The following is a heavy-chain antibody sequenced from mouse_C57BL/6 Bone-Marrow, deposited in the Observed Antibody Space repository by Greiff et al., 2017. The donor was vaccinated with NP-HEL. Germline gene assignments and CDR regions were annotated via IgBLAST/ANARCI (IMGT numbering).Heavy chain of an antibody. D-gene: IGHD3-3*01. CDR3: ARRGWVDY. CDR1: GFTFSSYG. Sequence: EVKVVESGGDLVKPGGSLKLSCAASGFTFSSYGMSWVRQTPDKRLEWVATISSGGSYTYYPDSVKGRFTISRDNAKNTLYLQMSSLKSEDTAMYYCARRGWVDYWGQGTTLTVSS. J-gene: IGHJ2*01. V-gene: IGHV5-6*02. CDR2: ISSGGSYT.